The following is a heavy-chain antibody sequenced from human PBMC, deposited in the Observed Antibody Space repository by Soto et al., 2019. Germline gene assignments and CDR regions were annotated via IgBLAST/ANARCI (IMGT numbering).Heavy chain of an antibody. D-gene: IGHD3-10*01. Sequence: EVQLLESGGGLVQPGGSLRLSCAASGFTFGSYAMSWVRQAPGKGLEWVSTISTSGGSTYYVDSVKGRFTISRDNSKNTLYLQMNSPRAEDTAVYYCAKFGVYYYYGMDVWGQGTTVTVSS. CDR3: AKFGVYYYYGMDV. CDR2: ISTSGGST. CDR1: GFTFGSYA. V-gene: IGHV3-23*01. J-gene: IGHJ6*02.